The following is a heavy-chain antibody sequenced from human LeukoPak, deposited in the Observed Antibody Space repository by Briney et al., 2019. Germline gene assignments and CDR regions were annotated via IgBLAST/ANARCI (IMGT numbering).Heavy chain of an antibody. J-gene: IGHJ1*01. Sequence: ASVKVSCKASGYTFTSYGISWVRQAPGQGFEWMGWISAYNGNTNYAQKLQGRVTMTTDTSTSTAYMELRSLRSDDTAVYYCARDIAYSSGWSYEYFQHWGQGTLVTVSS. D-gene: IGHD6-19*01. V-gene: IGHV1-18*01. CDR3: ARDIAYSSGWSYEYFQH. CDR2: ISAYNGNT. CDR1: GYTFTSYG.